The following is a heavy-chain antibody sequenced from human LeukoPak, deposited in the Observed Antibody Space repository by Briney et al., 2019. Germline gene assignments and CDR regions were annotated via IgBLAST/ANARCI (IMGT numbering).Heavy chain of an antibody. V-gene: IGHV4-59*01. Sequence: SETLSLTCSVSGDSISSFYWSWIRQSPGKGLEWIGYIYYSGSTNYNPSVKSRVTISLDTSKNRFSLKLSSATAGDTALYYCARGQWLVPGYFDSWGQGTLVTVSS. CDR2: IYYSGST. D-gene: IGHD6-19*01. CDR3: ARGQWLVPGYFDS. CDR1: GDSISSFY. J-gene: IGHJ4*02.